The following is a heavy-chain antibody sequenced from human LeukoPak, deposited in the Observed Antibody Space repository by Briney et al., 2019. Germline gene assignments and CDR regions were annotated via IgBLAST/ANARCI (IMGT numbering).Heavy chain of an antibody. J-gene: IGHJ4*02. CDR3: ARGERGYYDSSGAFDY. D-gene: IGHD3-22*01. CDR1: GGTFSSYV. V-gene: IGHV1-69*13. Sequence: ASVKVSCKASGGTFSSYVISWVRQAPGQGLEWMGGIIPIFGTANYAQKFQGRVTITADESTSTAYMELSSLRSEDTAVYYCARGERGYYDSSGAFDYWGQGTLVTVSS. CDR2: IIPIFGTA.